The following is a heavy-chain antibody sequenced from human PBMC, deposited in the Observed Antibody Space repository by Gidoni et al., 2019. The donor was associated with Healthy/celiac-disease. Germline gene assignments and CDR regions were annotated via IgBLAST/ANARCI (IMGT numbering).Heavy chain of an antibody. Sequence: QLQLQESGPGLVKPSETLSLTCTVSGGSISSSSYYWGWIRQPPGKGLEWIGSIYYSGSTYYNPSLKSRVTISVDTSKNQFSLKLSSVTAADTAVYYCARLHYDYVWGSYRPLHPDYWGQGTLVTVSS. J-gene: IGHJ4*02. CDR2: IYYSGST. D-gene: IGHD3-16*02. CDR1: GGSISSSSYY. CDR3: ARLHYDYVWGSYRPLHPDY. V-gene: IGHV4-39*01.